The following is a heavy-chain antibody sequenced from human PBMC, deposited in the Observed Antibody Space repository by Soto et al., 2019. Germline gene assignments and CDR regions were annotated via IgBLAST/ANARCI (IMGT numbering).Heavy chain of an antibody. Sequence: GGSLRLSCAASGFTFDDYTMHWVRQAPGKGLEWVSLISWDGGSTYYADSVKGRFTIARDNSKNSLYLQMNSLRTEDTALYYCAKDLGDSSGYYGNWFDPWGQGTLVTVSS. CDR1: GFTFDDYT. V-gene: IGHV3-43*01. D-gene: IGHD3-22*01. J-gene: IGHJ5*02. CDR3: AKDLGDSSGYYGNWFDP. CDR2: ISWDGGST.